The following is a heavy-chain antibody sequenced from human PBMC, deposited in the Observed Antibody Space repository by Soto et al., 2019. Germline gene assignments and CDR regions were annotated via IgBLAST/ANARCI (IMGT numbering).Heavy chain of an antibody. CDR2: ISGSGGST. CDR1: GFTFSNYA. D-gene: IGHD4-17*01. CDR3: AKVGSGDRYYFDY. V-gene: IGHV3-23*01. Sequence: EVQLLESGGGLVQPGGSLRLSCAASGFTFSNYAMSWVRQAPGKGMEWVSAISGSGGSTYYADSVRGRFTISRDSSKNTLYLQMNSLRAEDTAVYYCAKVGSGDRYYFDYWGLGTLVTVSS. J-gene: IGHJ4*02.